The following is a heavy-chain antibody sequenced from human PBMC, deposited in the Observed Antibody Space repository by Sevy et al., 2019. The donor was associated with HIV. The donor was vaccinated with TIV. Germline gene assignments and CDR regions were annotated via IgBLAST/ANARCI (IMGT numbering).Heavy chain of an antibody. D-gene: IGHD4-17*01. J-gene: IGHJ3*02. CDR1: GFTFNSHT. CDR2: ISSSSSYI. Sequence: GGSLRLSCAGSGFTFNSHTMNWVRQAPGKGLEWVSSISSSSSYIYYGDSVKGRITISRDNAKSSLFLQMNSLRAEDTAIYFCARVKDYGDYGAFDIWGQGTMVTVSS. V-gene: IGHV3-21*01. CDR3: ARVKDYGDYGAFDI.